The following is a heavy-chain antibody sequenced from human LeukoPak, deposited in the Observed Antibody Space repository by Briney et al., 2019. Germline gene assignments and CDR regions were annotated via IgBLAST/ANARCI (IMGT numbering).Heavy chain of an antibody. V-gene: IGHV4-34*01. CDR1: GGSFSGYY. CDR2: INHSGST. Sequence: SETLSLTCAVYGGSFSGYYWSWIRQPPGKGLEWIGEINHSGSTNYNPSLKSRVTISVDTSKNQFSLKLSSVTAADTAVYYCARGYSYDSSGYYWTRGRLTHKYYFDYWGQGTLVTVSS. J-gene: IGHJ4*02. CDR3: ARGYSYDSSGYYWTRGRLTHKYYFDY. D-gene: IGHD3-22*01.